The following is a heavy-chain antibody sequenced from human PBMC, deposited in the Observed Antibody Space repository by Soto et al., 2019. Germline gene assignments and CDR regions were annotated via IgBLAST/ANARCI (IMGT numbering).Heavy chain of an antibody. CDR2: ISYDGSNE. CDR3: AKGDADKSMAIALDY. D-gene: IGHD3-10*01. V-gene: IGHV3-30*18. Sequence: QVQLVESGGGVVQPGRSLRLSCAASGFIFRSYGIHWVRQAPGKGLEWVAVISYDGSNEYYTDSVKGRFTISRHNSKRTLCLEINSLRTEEGARYYCAKGDADKSMAIALDYWGQGNLVTVSS. J-gene: IGHJ4*02. CDR1: GFIFRSYG.